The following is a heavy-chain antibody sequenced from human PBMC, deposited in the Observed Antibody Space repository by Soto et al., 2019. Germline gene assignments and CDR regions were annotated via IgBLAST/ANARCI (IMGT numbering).Heavy chain of an antibody. D-gene: IGHD3-10*01. CDR2: IYYSGST. CDR1: GGSISSYY. CDR3: ARGEGTMVRGVISPYFFDF. J-gene: IGHJ4*02. V-gene: IGHV4-59*01. Sequence: PSETLSLACTVSGGSISSYYCSWIRQPPGKGLEWIGYIYYSGSTNYNPSLKSRVTISVDTSKNQFSLKLSSVTAADTAVYYCARGEGTMVRGVISPYFFDFWGQGTLVTVSS.